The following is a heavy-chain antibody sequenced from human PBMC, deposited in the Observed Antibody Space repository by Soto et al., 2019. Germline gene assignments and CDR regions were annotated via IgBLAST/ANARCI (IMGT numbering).Heavy chain of an antibody. CDR1: GGSIGSYH. CDR2: FYYTGTT. J-gene: IGHJ4*02. Sequence: SETLSLTCTVSGGSIGSYHLSWVRQPPGKGLEWIASFYYTGTTNDNPSLGSRVTISIDAPGNRFSMEITSVTAAETAIYYSAKGDGIVHWGQGTLVTVSS. V-gene: IGHV4-59*01. D-gene: IGHD3-22*01. CDR3: AKGDGIVH.